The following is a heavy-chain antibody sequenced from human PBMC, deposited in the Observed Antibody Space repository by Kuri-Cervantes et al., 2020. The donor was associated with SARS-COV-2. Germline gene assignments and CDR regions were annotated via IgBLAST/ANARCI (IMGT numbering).Heavy chain of an antibody. V-gene: IGHV3-9*01. CDR2: ISWNSGSI. D-gene: IGHD6-13*01. Sequence: SLKISCAASGFTFDDYAMHWVRQAPGKGLEWVSGISWNSGSIGYADSVKGRFTISRDNAKNSLYLQMNSLRAEDTALYYCAKDGSSSWTGYFQHWGQGTLVTVSS. CDR3: AKDGSSSWTGYFQH. J-gene: IGHJ1*01. CDR1: GFTFDDYA.